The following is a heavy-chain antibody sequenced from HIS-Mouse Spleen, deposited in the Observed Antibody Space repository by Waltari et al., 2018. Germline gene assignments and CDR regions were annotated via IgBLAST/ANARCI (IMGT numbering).Heavy chain of an antibody. CDR3: AREKTRVGIALGAFDI. Sequence: QVQLQESGPGLVKPSQTLSLTCTVSGGSISSGGYYWSWIRQHPGKGLEWVGYIYYSGSTYYTPSLRSRVTISVDTSKTQSSLKLSSVTAADTAVYYCAREKTRVGIALGAFDIWGQGTMVTVSS. V-gene: IGHV4-31*03. J-gene: IGHJ3*02. D-gene: IGHD2-21*01. CDR2: IYYSGST. CDR1: GGSISSGGYY.